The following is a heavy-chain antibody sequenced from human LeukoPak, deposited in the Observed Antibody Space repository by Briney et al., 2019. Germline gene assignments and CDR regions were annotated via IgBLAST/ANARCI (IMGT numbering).Heavy chain of an antibody. Sequence: PGGSLRLSCAASGFTFSSYAMSWVRQAPGKGLEWVSAISGSGGSTYYADSVKGRFTISRDNSKNTLYLQMNSLRAGDTAVYYCARGRTTSPANWFDPWGQGTLVTVSS. J-gene: IGHJ5*02. CDR1: GFTFSSYA. CDR3: ARGRTTSPANWFDP. CDR2: ISGSGGST. V-gene: IGHV3-23*01. D-gene: IGHD4-17*01.